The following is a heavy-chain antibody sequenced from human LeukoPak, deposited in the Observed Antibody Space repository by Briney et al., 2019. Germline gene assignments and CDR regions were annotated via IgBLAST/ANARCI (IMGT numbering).Heavy chain of an antibody. Sequence: ASVKVSCKASGYTFTSYYMHWVRQAPGQGLEWMGIINPSGGSTTYAQKFQGRVTMTRDTSTSTVYMELSSLRSEDTAVYYCARALGAPYPDYWGQGILVTVSS. V-gene: IGHV1-46*01. CDR3: ARALGAPYPDY. CDR1: GYTFTSYY. CDR2: INPSGGST. J-gene: IGHJ4*02.